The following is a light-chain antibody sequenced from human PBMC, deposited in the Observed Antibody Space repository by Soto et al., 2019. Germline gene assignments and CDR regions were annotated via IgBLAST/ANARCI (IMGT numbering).Light chain of an antibody. Sequence: VLTQSPVTLSLSPGERATLSCRASQSFRGLLAWYQQKPGQAPRLLIYDAYNRATGIPPRFSGSGSGTDFTLTISSLEPEDAVVDYCQQRHMWTITFGQGTRLEIK. J-gene: IGKJ5*01. CDR1: QSFRGL. V-gene: IGKV3-11*01. CDR3: QQRHMWTIT. CDR2: DAY.